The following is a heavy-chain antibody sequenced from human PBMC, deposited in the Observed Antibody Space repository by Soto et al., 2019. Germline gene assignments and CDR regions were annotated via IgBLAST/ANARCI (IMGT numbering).Heavy chain of an antibody. Sequence: PSETLSLTCTVSGGSISSYYWSWIRQPPGQGLEWIGYIYYSGSTNYNPSLKSRVTISVDTSKNQFSLKLSSVTAADTAVYYCARGGPTGGEQQLVRRVGWIDPWGQGTLVTVSS. D-gene: IGHD6-13*01. CDR3: ARGGPTGGEQQLVRRVGWIDP. J-gene: IGHJ5*02. CDR2: IYYSGST. CDR1: GGSISSYY. V-gene: IGHV4-59*01.